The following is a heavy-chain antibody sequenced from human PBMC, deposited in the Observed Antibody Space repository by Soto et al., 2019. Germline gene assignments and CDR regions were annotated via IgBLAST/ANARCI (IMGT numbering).Heavy chain of an antibody. D-gene: IGHD3-22*01. Sequence: SETLSLTCTVPGGSISSSTHYWGWIRQPPGKGLEWIGSVDYNGNMYYNPSLKSRVTMSVDTSKNQFSLDLRSVTAADTAVYYCARRKGYDSTTYYFDYWGQGKLVTVSS. CDR2: VDYNGNM. V-gene: IGHV4-39*01. CDR3: ARRKGYDSTTYYFDY. CDR1: GGSISSSTHY. J-gene: IGHJ4*02.